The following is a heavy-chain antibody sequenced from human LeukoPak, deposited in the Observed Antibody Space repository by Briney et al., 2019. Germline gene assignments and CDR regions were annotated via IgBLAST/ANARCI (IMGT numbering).Heavy chain of an antibody. CDR1: SGSISNYD. D-gene: IGHD6-13*01. V-gene: IGHV4-4*07. CDR3: ARDVVAAAGTWDY. CDR2: IYTSGST. Sequence: PSETLSLTCTVSSGSISNYDWSWIRQPAGKGLEWIGRIYTSGSTNYNPSLKSRVTMSVDTSKKQFSLKLSSVTAADTAVYYCARDVVAAAGTWDYWGQGTLVTVSS. J-gene: IGHJ4*02.